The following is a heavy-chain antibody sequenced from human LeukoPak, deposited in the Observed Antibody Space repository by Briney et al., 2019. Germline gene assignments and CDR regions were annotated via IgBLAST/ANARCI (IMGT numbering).Heavy chain of an antibody. D-gene: IGHD5-24*01. Sequence: GGSLRLSCAASGFTFDDYAMHWVRQAPGKGLERVSGISWNSGSIGYADSVKGRFTISRDNAKNSLYLQMNSLRAEDTAVYYCAKGGRWLQFKKGTPIDYRGQGTLVTVSS. J-gene: IGHJ4*02. V-gene: IGHV3-9*01. CDR1: GFTFDDYA. CDR3: AKGGRWLQFKKGTPIDY. CDR2: ISWNSGSI.